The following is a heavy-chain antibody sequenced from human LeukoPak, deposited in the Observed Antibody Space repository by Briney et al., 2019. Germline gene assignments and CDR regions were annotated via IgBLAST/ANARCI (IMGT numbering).Heavy chain of an antibody. CDR3: ASVGYYHSSSFDM. Sequence: SETLSLTCAVYGGSFSGYYWTWIRQPPGKGLEWIGQISHSGNTNYNPSLKSRVTISIDTSKNQFSLTLISVTAADTAVYYCASVGYYHSSSFDMWGQGTMVTVSS. CDR2: ISHSGNT. V-gene: IGHV4-34*01. J-gene: IGHJ3*02. D-gene: IGHD3-22*01. CDR1: GGSFSGYY.